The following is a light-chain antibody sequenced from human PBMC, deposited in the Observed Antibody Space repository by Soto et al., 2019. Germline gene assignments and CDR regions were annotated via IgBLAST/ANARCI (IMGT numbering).Light chain of an antibody. CDR2: ATS. Sequence: DIQMTQSPSSLSASLGDRVTITCRASQNIDNYLNWYQQKPGKAPKLLIYATSTLQSGVPSRFSGSGSGTEFTLTISSLQAEDFATYFCQESYTTPALSFGGGTKVEIK. J-gene: IGKJ4*01. CDR3: QESYTTPALS. V-gene: IGKV1-39*01. CDR1: QNIDNY.